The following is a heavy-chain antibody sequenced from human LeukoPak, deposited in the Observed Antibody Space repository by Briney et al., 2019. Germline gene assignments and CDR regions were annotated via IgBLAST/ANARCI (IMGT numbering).Heavy chain of an antibody. CDR2: IKKDVGEK. CDR1: GFTFSSHW. D-gene: IGHD6-13*01. Sequence: GGSLRLSCAASGFTFSSHWMTWIRQAPGKGLEWVASIKKDVGEKFYVDSVKGRFTISRDNSKNTLYLQMNSLRAEDTAVYYCAKDLAAAGHQTPLPDDYYYYYGMDVWGQGTTVTVSS. CDR3: AKDLAAAGHQTPLPDDYYYYYGMDV. V-gene: IGHV3-7*03. J-gene: IGHJ6*02.